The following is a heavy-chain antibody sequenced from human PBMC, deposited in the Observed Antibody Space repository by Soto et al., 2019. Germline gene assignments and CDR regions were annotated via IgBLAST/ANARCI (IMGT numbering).Heavy chain of an antibody. CDR1: GFIFSTYG. V-gene: IGHV3-33*01. CDR3: ARGGGIGRSSEGNDYYYYMDV. J-gene: IGHJ6*03. CDR2: IWYDGSDK. D-gene: IGHD6-6*01. Sequence: QVQLVESGGGVVQPGRSLRLSCAASGFIFSTYGMHWVRQAPGKGLEWVALIWYDGSDKYYADSVKGRFTISRNNSKNTLELQMNSLRAEDTAVYYCARGGGIGRSSEGNDYYYYMDVWGNGTTVTVSS.